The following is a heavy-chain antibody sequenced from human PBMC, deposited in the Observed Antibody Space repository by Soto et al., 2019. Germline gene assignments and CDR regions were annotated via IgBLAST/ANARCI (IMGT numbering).Heavy chain of an antibody. J-gene: IGHJ4*02. CDR3: ARGDGDYYDGNGYLGRH. CDR1: GFTFSSYW. Sequence: EVQLVESGGGLVQPGGSLRLSCAASGFTFSSYWMHWVRQAPGKGLVRVSRIKSDGSGTSYADSVKGRLTISRDNAKNTLYLQMNSLRAEDTAVYYCARGDGDYYDGNGYLGRHWGQGTLVTVSS. D-gene: IGHD3-22*01. V-gene: IGHV3-74*01. CDR2: IKSDGSGT.